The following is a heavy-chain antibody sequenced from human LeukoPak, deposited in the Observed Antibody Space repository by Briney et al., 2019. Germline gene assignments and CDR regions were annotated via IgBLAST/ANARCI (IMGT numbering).Heavy chain of an antibody. Sequence: ASVKVSCKASGYTFTSYDINWVRQATGQGLEWMGWMNPNSGNAGYAQKFQGRVTITRNTSISTAYMELSSLRSEDTAVYYCARAVGMIDAFDIWGQGTMVTVSS. CDR1: GYTFTSYD. D-gene: IGHD3-22*01. CDR2: MNPNSGNA. J-gene: IGHJ3*02. V-gene: IGHV1-8*03. CDR3: ARAVGMIDAFDI.